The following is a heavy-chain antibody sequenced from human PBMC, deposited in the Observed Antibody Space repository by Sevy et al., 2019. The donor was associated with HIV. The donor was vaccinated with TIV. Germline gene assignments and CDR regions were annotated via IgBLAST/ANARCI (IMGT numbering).Heavy chain of an antibody. CDR1: GFNFSPYA. J-gene: IGHJ5*02. D-gene: IGHD3-22*01. V-gene: IGHV3-30*18. CDR3: AKEGYYYDSRSSDWFDP. Sequence: GGSLRLSCAASGFNFSPYAMHWVRQGPGKGLEWVATVSSDGTTRSYVDSIKGRFSLSRDNSKNPLYLQMNNLTPEDTAVYYCAKEGYYYDSRSSDWFDPWGPGALVTVSS. CDR2: VSSDGTTR.